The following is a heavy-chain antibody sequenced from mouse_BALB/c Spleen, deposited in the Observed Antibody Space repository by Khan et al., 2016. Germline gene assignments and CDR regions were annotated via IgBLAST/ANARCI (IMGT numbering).Heavy chain of an antibody. CDR2: INTHSGVP. Sequence: QLQLVQSGPELKKPGETVRISCKASGYTFTTAGMQWVQKMPGKGLKWIGWINTHSGVPKYAEDFKGRFAFSLETSASTAYLQISNLKNEDTATYFCARDGNYVGYFDYWGQGTTLTVSS. J-gene: IGHJ2*01. V-gene: IGHV9-4*02. D-gene: IGHD2-1*01. CDR3: ARDGNYVGYFDY. CDR1: GYTFTTAG.